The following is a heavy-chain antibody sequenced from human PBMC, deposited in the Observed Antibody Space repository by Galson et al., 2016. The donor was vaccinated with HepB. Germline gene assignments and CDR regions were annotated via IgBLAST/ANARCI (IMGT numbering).Heavy chain of an antibody. D-gene: IGHD4-11*01. V-gene: IGHV4-59*02. CDR1: GVPVRTFY. Sequence: SETLSLTCTVSGVPVRTFYWSWVRHPPGKGLEWLGYISYSGPADYNPSLKSRVTISMDKSKNQVSLKLNSTTAADTAVYYCARNDVLQVFHGMDVWGPGTTVTVSS. CDR3: ARNDVLQVFHGMDV. J-gene: IGHJ6*02. CDR2: ISYSGPA.